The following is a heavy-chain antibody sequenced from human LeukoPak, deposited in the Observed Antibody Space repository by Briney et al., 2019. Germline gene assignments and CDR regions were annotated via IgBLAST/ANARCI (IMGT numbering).Heavy chain of an antibody. D-gene: IGHD3-10*01. J-gene: IGHJ5*02. CDR1: GVTLSPYG. CDR2: ISYEGGTQ. CDR3: AKEGTPQVSTWYDL. V-gene: IGHV3-30*18. Sequence: GRSLRLSCAASGVTLSPYGMHWVRQAPGKGLEWVAVISYEGGTQHYADSVKGRFIISRDNPRNALYLQMNILRTEDTAVYYCAKEGTPQVSTWYDLWGQGTQVIVSS.